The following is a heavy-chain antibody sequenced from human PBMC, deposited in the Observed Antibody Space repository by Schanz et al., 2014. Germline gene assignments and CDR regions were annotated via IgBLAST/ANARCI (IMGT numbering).Heavy chain of an antibody. Sequence: EVQLVESGGGLVQPGGSLRLSCAASGFTFTTYAMTWVRQAPGKGLEWVSNISPTGSSTYYADSVKGRFTISRDNSKNTLYLQMNSLRAEDTAVYYCARDHQWLARYYMDVWGKGTTVTVSS. CDR3: ARDHQWLARYYMDV. V-gene: IGHV3-23*04. D-gene: IGHD6-19*01. J-gene: IGHJ6*03. CDR1: GFTFTTYA. CDR2: ISPTGSST.